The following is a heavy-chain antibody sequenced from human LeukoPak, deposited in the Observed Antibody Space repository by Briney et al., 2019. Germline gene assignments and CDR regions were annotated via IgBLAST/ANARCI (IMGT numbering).Heavy chain of an antibody. J-gene: IGHJ4*02. V-gene: IGHV3-23*01. Sequence: AGGSLGLSCAASGFTFSSYAMSWVRQAPGKGLEWVSAISSSGGSTYYADSVKGRFTISRDNSKNTLYLQMNSLRVEDTAVYYCAKDPYGYNSCHFDYWGQGTLGTVSS. CDR2: ISSSGGST. D-gene: IGHD5-24*01. CDR1: GFTFSSYA. CDR3: AKDPYGYNSCHFDY.